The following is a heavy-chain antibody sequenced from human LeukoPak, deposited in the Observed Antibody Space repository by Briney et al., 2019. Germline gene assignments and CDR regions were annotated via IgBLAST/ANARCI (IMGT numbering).Heavy chain of an antibody. CDR1: GGSISSSSYY. Sequence: ASETLSLTCTVSGGSISSSSYYWGWIRQPPGKGLEWIGEINHSGSTNYNPSLKSRVTISVDMSKNQFSLKLSSVTAADTAVYYCARLFYGSGSTWGQGTLVTVSS. V-gene: IGHV4-39*07. CDR2: INHSGST. CDR3: ARLFYGSGST. J-gene: IGHJ5*02. D-gene: IGHD3-10*01.